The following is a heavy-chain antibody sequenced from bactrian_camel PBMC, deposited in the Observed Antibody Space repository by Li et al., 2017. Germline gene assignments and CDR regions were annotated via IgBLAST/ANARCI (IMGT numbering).Heavy chain of an antibody. CDR2: IATGSGNT. D-gene: IGHD2*01. Sequence: QVQLVESGGGSVQIGGSLTLACAASRGFDDADAEWGWFRQAPDKEREGVARIATGSGNTYYADSVKGRFTISQDNAKNTVYLQMNSLKPEDTAMYYCAARGPYCYTKLSVRDFTYWGQGTQV. J-gene: IGHJ6*01. V-gene: IGHV3S63*01. CDR3: AARGPYCYTKLSVRDFTY. CDR1: RGFDDADAE.